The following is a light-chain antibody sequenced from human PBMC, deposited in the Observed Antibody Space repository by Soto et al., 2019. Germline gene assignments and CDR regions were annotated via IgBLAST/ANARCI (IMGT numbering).Light chain of an antibody. CDR2: AAS. CDR3: QQFGTSLPIT. CDR1: QSVSSSS. V-gene: IGKV3-20*01. Sequence: EIVLTQSPGTLSLSPGERATLSCWASQSVSSSSLAWYQQKPGQAPRLLIYAASSRATGIPDRFSGSGSGTDFTLTISRLESGDFAVYYCQQFGTSLPITFGQGTRLEIK. J-gene: IGKJ5*01.